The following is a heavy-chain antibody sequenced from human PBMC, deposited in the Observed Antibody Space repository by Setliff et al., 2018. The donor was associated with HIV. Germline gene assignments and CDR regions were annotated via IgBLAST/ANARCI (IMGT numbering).Heavy chain of an antibody. J-gene: IGHJ4*02. D-gene: IGHD6-13*01. CDR3: ARGRGEQQLADY. Sequence: SVKVSCKASGGTFSSYAISWVRQAPGQGIEWMGGIIPILGIANYAQKFQGRVTITADESTSTAYVELRSLRSDDTAVYYCARGRGEQQLADYWGQGTLVTVSS. V-gene: IGHV1-69*10. CDR1: GGTFSSYA. CDR2: IIPILGIA.